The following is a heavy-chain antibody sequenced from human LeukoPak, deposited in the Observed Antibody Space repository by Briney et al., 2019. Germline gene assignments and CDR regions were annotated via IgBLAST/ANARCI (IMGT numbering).Heavy chain of an antibody. D-gene: IGHD1-14*01. CDR2: IYTSGST. CDR1: GGSMSSGSYY. J-gene: IGHJ4*02. V-gene: IGHV4-61*02. Sequence: SQTLSLTCTVSGGSMSSGSYYWDWIRQPAGKGLEWIGRIYTSGSTNYNPSLKSRVTISLDASKKQFSLKLTSVTAADSAVYYSARGNPLDYWGQGTLVTVSS. CDR3: ARGNPLDY.